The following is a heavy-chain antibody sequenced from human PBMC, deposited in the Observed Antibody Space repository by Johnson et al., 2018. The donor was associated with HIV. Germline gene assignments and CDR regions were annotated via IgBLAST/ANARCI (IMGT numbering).Heavy chain of an antibody. J-gene: IGHJ3*01. Sequence: QVQLVESGGGVVQPGRSLRLSCAASGFTFSSYGMHWVRQAPAKGLEWVAVISYDGSDKYYADSVKGRLTISRDSSKNTLYLEMNSLRAEDTAIYYCAKDRQPANYGAFDVWGQVTMVTVSS. CDR2: ISYDGSDK. V-gene: IGHV3-30*18. D-gene: IGHD3-10*01. CDR1: GFTFSSYG. CDR3: AKDRQPANYGAFDV.